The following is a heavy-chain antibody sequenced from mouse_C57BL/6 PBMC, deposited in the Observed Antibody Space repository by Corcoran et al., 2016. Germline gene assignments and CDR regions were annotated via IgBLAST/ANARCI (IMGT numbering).Heavy chain of an antibody. CDR2: INPNNGGT. J-gene: IGHJ4*01. V-gene: IGHV1-26*01. CDR1: GYTITDYY. CDR3: ASYYYGSSPYAMDY. D-gene: IGHD1-1*01. Sequence: EVQLQQSGPELVKPGASVKISCTASGYTITDYYMNWVKQSHGKSIEWIGDINPNNGGTSYNQTFKGKATLTVDKSSSTAYMELRSLTSEDSAVYYGASYYYGSSPYAMDYWGQGTSVTVSS.